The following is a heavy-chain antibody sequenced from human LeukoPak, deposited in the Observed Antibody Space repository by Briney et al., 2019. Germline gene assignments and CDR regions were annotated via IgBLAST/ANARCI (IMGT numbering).Heavy chain of an antibody. J-gene: IGHJ4*02. D-gene: IGHD2-15*01. CDR1: GFTFRSFE. V-gene: IGHV3-48*03. CDR2: ISCSGSTT. CDR3: ARGPRDPTGYCSGGRCSPTYDV. Sequence: GGSLRLSCAASGFTFRSFEMNWVWQAPGEGLGWVLYISCSGSTTYYADSMKGRFTISRDNAKNSLYLQMNSLRAEDTAVYYCARGPRDPTGYCSGGRCSPTYDVWGQGTLVTVSS.